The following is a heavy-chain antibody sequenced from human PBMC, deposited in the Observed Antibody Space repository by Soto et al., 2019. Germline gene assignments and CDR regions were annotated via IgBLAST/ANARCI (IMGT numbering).Heavy chain of an antibody. V-gene: IGHV3-21*01. D-gene: IGHD5-12*01. CDR3: ARGLGGYDSYFDY. J-gene: IGHJ4*02. CDR2: ISSSSSYI. CDR1: GFTFSSYS. Sequence: GGYLRLSCAASGFTFSSYSMNWVRQAPGKGLEWVSSISSSSSYIYYADSVKGRFTISRDNAKNSLFLQRNSLRAEDTAVYYCARGLGGYDSYFDYWGQGALVTVCS.